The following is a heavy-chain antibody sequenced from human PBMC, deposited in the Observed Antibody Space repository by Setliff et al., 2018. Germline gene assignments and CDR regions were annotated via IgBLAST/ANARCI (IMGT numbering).Heavy chain of an antibody. CDR3: AGGETYYNFWSGYYAY. J-gene: IGHJ4*02. D-gene: IGHD3-3*01. CDR2: IYNSGNT. CDR1: GGSISNANW. V-gene: IGHV4-4*02. Sequence: SETLSLTCAVSGGSISNANWWSWVRQPPGKGLEWIGEIYNSGNTNYNPSLKSRVTISVDKSKNQFSLKLTSVTAADTAVYYCAGGETYYNFWSGYYAYWGQGTLVTVSS.